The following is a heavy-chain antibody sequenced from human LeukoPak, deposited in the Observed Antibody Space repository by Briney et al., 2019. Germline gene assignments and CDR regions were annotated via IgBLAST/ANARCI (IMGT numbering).Heavy chain of an antibody. CDR1: GGSIRSLGYS. J-gene: IGHJ5*02. V-gene: IGHV4-39*07. CDR2: MYYTGTT. D-gene: IGHD6-19*01. CDR3: CSSGWYGRGWFDP. Sequence: SETLSLTCSVSGGSIRSLGYSWGWIRQPPGKGLEWIASMYYTGTTYYNPSLKSRVTMSVDTSKNQFSLNLTSVTAADTAVYYCCSSGWYGRGWFDPWGQGTLVTVSS.